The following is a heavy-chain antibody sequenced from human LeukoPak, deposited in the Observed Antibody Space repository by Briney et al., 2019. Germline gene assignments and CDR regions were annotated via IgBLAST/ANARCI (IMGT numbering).Heavy chain of an antibody. D-gene: IGHD3-22*01. CDR1: GFTFDDYA. V-gene: IGHV3-9*01. Sequence: GGSLRLSCAASGFTFDDYAMHWVRQAPGKGLEWVSGISWNSGSIGYADSVKGRFTISRDNAKNSLYLQMNSLRAEDTALYYCAEDMRYYDSSGYYFGGQGTLVTVSS. J-gene: IGHJ4*02. CDR2: ISWNSGSI. CDR3: AEDMRYYDSSGYYF.